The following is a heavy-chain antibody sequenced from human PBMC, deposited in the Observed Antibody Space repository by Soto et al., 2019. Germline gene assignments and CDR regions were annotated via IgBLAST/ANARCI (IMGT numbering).Heavy chain of an antibody. CDR3: VRYGRINMKPYSPEGFHI. CDR2: VYYGGAIFYSGNI. J-gene: IGHJ3*02. V-gene: IGHV4-39*01. CDR1: GDSISSSNSH. D-gene: IGHD3-3*02. Sequence: KPSETLSLTCTVSGDSISSSNSHWGWTRQPPGKGLEYIGSVYYGGAIFYSGNIYYNPSLKSRVTISVDTSKNQFSLRLSSVTAADTGVYYCVRYGRINMKPYSPEGFHIWGQGTMVTVSS.